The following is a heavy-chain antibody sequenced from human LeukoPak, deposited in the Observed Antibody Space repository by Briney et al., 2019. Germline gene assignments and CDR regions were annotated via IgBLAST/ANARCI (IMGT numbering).Heavy chain of an antibody. CDR1: GFTFSSYA. V-gene: IGHV3-23*01. J-gene: IGHJ4*02. D-gene: IGHD6-6*01. CDR2: ISGSGGST. Sequence: GGSLRLSCAASGFTFSSYAMSWVRQAPGKGLEWVSAISGSGGSTYYADSVKGRFTISRDNSKNTLYLQMNSLRAEDTAVYYCAKVMVLKYSSSPFDYWAREPWSPSPQ. CDR3: AKVMVLKYSSSPFDY.